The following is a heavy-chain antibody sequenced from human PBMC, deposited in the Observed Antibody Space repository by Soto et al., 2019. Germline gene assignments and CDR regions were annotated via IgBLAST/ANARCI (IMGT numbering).Heavy chain of an antibody. CDR2: INWNGGSR. V-gene: IGHV3-20*04. CDR1: GFTFDGYG. J-gene: IGHJ4*02. Sequence: EVQLVESGGGVVRPGGSLRLSCAASGFTFDGYGMSWVRQAPGKGLEWGSGINWNGGSRRHADSVKGRFTISRDNAKNSLYLQMNSLRAEDTAFYYCARDETSPYYFDYWGQGTLVTVSS. CDR3: ARDETSPYYFDY.